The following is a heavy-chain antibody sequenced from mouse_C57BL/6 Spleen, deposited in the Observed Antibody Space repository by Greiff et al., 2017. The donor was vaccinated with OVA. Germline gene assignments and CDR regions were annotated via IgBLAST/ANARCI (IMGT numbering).Heavy chain of an antibody. CDR2: IDPSDSYT. CDR3: ARKGDYYGSSHFDY. CDR1: GYTFTSYW. V-gene: IGHV1-59*01. Sequence: QVQLQQSGAELVRPGTSVKLSCKASGYTFTSYWMHWVKQRPGQGLEWIGVIDPSDSYTNYNQKFKGKATLTVDTSSSTAYMQLSSLTSEDSAVYYCARKGDYYGSSHFDYWGQGTTLTVSS. D-gene: IGHD1-1*01. J-gene: IGHJ2*01.